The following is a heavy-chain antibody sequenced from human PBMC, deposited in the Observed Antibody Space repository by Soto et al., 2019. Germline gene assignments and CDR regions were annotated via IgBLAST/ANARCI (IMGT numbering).Heavy chain of an antibody. CDR1: GFTFGSHG. Sequence: PGGSLRLSCVASGFTFGSHGMHWVRQAPGKGLEWVSYISSSGSTIYYADSVKGRFTISRDNAKNSLYLQMNSLRAEDTAVYYCAREPITGTTTGGFDYWGQGTLVTVSS. CDR2: ISSSGSTI. V-gene: IGHV3-48*03. J-gene: IGHJ4*02. D-gene: IGHD1-7*01. CDR3: AREPITGTTTGGFDY.